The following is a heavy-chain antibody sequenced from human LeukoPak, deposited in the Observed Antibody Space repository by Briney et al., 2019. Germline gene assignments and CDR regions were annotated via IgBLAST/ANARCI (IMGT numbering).Heavy chain of an antibody. CDR1: GYNFISYY. Sequence: ASVKVSCKASGYNFISYYMHWVRQAPGQGLEWMGIINPSGGSTSYAQKFQDRVTMTRDTSTSTVYMVLSSLKSEDTAVYYCAREDVVLVDAVRYYYYGMDVWGQGTTVTVSS. CDR3: AREDVVLVDAVRYYYYGMDV. J-gene: IGHJ6*02. CDR2: INPSGGST. D-gene: IGHD2-8*01. V-gene: IGHV1-46*01.